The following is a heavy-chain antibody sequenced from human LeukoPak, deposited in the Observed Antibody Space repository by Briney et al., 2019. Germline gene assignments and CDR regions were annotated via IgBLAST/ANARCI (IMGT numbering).Heavy chain of an antibody. CDR3: ARHPRYYYDSSGYYYFDY. V-gene: IGHV5-51*01. Sequence: GESLKISCKGSGYSFTSYWIGWVRQMPGKGLEWMGIIYPGDSDTRYSPSFQGQVTISTDKSISTAYLQWSSLKASDTAMYYCARHPRYYYDSSGYYYFDYWGQGTLVTVSS. CDR2: IYPGDSDT. J-gene: IGHJ4*02. D-gene: IGHD3-22*01. CDR1: GYSFTSYW.